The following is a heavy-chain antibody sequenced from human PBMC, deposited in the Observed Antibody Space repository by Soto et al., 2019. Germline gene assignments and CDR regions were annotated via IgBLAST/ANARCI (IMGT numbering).Heavy chain of an antibody. V-gene: IGHV3-7*01. Sequence: EAQLVESGGGLVQPGGSLRLSCAASGFTFSSSWMDWVRQAPGKGLEWVANINQDGSEKHYIDSVKGRFTISRDNAKNSLYLQMNSLTAEDSALYYCSPALNFWGQGTLVTVSS. D-gene: IGHD2-2*01. J-gene: IGHJ4*02. CDR3: SPALNF. CDR2: INQDGSEK. CDR1: GFTFSSSW.